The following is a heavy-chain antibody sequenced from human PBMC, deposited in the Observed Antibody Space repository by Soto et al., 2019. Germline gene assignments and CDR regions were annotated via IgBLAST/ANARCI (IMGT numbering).Heavy chain of an antibody. J-gene: IGHJ1*01. CDR2: IYYSGST. D-gene: IGHD3-22*01. Sequence: QVQLQESGPGLVKPSETLSLTCTVSGGSVSSGSYYWSWIRQPPGKGLEWIGYIYYSGSTNSNPSLKSRVTISVDTSKNQFSLKLSSGTAADTAVYYCAMDDYYDSSDWGQGTLVTVSS. CDR1: GGSVSSGSYY. V-gene: IGHV4-61*01. CDR3: AMDDYYDSSD.